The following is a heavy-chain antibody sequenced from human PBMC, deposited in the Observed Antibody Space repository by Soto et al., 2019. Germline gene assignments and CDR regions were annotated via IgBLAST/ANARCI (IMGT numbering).Heavy chain of an antibody. CDR1: GDSISSGGYY. V-gene: IGHV4-31*01. CDR3: ASAQSGRWHWFDP. Sequence: QVQLQESGPGLVKPSQTLSLTCTVSGDSISSGGYYWSWIRQHPGKGLECIGYIYYSGSTYYNPALKSLITISVYTSKNQFFLRLNSVTAADTAVYYCASAQSGRWHWFDPWGQGTLVTVSS. CDR2: IYYSGST. J-gene: IGHJ5*02. D-gene: IGHD6-25*01.